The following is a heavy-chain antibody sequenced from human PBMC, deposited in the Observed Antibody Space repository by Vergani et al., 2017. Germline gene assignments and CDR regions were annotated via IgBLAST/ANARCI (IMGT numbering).Heavy chain of an antibody. CDR2: INPSGGHT. D-gene: IGHD3-9*01. CDR1: GYTFSNYY. Sequence: QVQVVQSGAEVKKSGASVKVSCKTSGYTFSNYYMHWVRQAPGQGLEWMGIINPSGGHTNYAQKFQGRVTMTRDTSTSTVYMELSSLRSEDTAIYYCARGDDGIFSGYRYWGQGTLVTVSA. V-gene: IGHV1-46*03. CDR3: ARGDDGIFSGYRY. J-gene: IGHJ4*02.